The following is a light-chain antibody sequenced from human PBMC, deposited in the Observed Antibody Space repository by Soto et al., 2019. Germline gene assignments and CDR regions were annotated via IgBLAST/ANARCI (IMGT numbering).Light chain of an antibody. CDR3: QQTYSSPRT. CDR1: QSIRRS. Sequence: SPMTQSPPSLSASVADRVTITCRASQSIRRSLNWYQQKPGKAPNLLIYAASSLQTGVPSRFTGSGSGTDFTLTISNLQPEDFAVYYCQQTYSSPRTFGQGTKVDIK. V-gene: IGKV1-39*01. CDR2: AAS. J-gene: IGKJ1*01.